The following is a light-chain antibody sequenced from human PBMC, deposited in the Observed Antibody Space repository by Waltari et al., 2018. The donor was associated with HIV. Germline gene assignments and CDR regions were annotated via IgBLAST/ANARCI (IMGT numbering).Light chain of an antibody. CDR2: ANI. CDR3: QSFDSSLTTSGVI. CDR1: APTFAVGYD. Sequence: QSVLPHPPSVSGAPGQRVTTSCTGSAPTFAVGYDVHWYRQLQCTPPKPLIYANINRPSGVPDRFSGSKAGSSASLAITGLQAEDEAHYYCQSFDSSLTTSGVIFGGGTKLTVL. J-gene: IGLJ2*01. V-gene: IGLV1-40*01.